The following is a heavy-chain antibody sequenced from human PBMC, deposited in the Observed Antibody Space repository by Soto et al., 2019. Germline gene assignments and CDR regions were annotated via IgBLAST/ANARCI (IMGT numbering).Heavy chain of an antibody. CDR3: ARGRYGDY. CDR1: GYGFTTYG. V-gene: IGHV1-18*01. CDR2: ISAHNGHT. J-gene: IGHJ4*02. D-gene: IGHD1-1*01. Sequence: QVHLVQSGAAVKKPGASVKVSCQGSGYGFTTYGITWVRQAPGQGLEWMAWISAHNGHTNYAQKLQGRVTVTRDTSTSTAYMELRSLRSDDTAVYYCARGRYGDYWGQGALVTVSS.